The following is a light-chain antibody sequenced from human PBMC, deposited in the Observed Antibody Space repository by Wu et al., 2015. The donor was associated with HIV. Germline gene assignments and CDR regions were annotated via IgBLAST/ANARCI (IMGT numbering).Light chain of an antibody. CDR2: DAS. J-gene: IGKJ1*01. CDR3: QKYNTAPWT. CDR1: QDISNY. Sequence: DIQMTQSPSSLSASVRDRVTITCQASQDISNYLNWYQQKPGKAPKLLIYDASNLGTGVPSRFSGSGSGTDFTLTISSLQPEDVATYYCQKYNTAPWTFGQGTKVEMK. V-gene: IGKV1-33*01.